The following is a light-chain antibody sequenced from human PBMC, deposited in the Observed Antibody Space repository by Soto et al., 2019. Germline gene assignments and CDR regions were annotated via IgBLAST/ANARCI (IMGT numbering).Light chain of an antibody. V-gene: IGKV1-9*01. J-gene: IGKJ5*01. CDR2: AAS. CDR3: QQLNSYPIT. Sequence: DIKMSQSPSSLSASVGDRVTITCRASQGISSYLAWYQQKPGKAPKLLIYAASTLQSGVPSRFSGSGSGTEFTLTISSLQPEDFATYYCQQLNSYPITFGQGTGLAI. CDR1: QGISSY.